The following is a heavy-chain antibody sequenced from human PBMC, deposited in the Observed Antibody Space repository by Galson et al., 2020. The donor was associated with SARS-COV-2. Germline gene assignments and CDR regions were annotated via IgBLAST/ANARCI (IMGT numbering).Heavy chain of an antibody. J-gene: IGHJ3*02. CDR1: GFAISSGFY. V-gene: IGHV4-38-2*01. CDR2: IYHSGHT. Sequence: SETLSLTCAVSGFAISSGFYWDWLRQPPGQGLEWIANIYHSGHTYYNPSLKSRVTISVDTSKNQFSLKLTSVTAADTAVYYCARRGGSDDYGDYPPRFYAFDIWGQGTMVTVSS. CDR3: ARRGGSDDYGDYPPRFYAFDI. D-gene: IGHD4-17*01.